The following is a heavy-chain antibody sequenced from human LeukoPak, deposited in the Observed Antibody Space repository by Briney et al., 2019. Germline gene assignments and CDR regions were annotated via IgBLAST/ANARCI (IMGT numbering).Heavy chain of an antibody. CDR2: IYYSGST. V-gene: IGHV4-59*01. CDR3: ARDSGLRPFDY. J-gene: IGHJ4*02. Sequence: SETLSLTCTVSGGSISSYYWSWIRQPPGKGLEWIGYIYYSGSTNYNPSLKSRVTISVDTSKNQFSPKLSSVTAADTAVYYCARDSGLRPFDYWGQGTLVTVSS. CDR1: GGSISSYY. D-gene: IGHD5-12*01.